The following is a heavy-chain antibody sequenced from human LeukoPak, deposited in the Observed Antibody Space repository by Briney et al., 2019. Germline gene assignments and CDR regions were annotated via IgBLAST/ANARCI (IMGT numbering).Heavy chain of an antibody. J-gene: IGHJ4*02. D-gene: IGHD2-21*02. Sequence: SGGSLRLSCAASGFTFSNYGIHWVRQAPGKGLEWVAFIRYDGSIKYYADSVKGRFSISRDNSKNTLYLQVNGLRTEDTAVYYCAKDRLLNCRGDCYIFDYWGQGTVVTVSS. CDR3: AKDRLLNCRGDCYIFDY. CDR2: IRYDGSIK. CDR1: GFTFSNYG. V-gene: IGHV3-30*02.